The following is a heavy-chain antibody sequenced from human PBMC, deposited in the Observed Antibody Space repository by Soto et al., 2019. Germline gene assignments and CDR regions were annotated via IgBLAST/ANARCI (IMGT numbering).Heavy chain of an antibody. CDR2: MNPNSANT. CDR1: GYTFTSYD. D-gene: IGHD3-16*01. V-gene: IGHV1-8*01. J-gene: IGHJ6*02. CDR3: AREGVRGMDV. Sequence: QVQLVQSGAEVKKPGASVKVSCKASGYTFTSYDINWVRQATGQGLEWMGWMNPNSANTGYAQKFQGRVPMTRTTSISTAYMELRSLISEDMAVYYSAREGVRGMDVWGHGTTVTVSS.